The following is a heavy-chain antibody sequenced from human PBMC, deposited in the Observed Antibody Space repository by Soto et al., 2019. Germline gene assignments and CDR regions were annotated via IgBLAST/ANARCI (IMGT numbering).Heavy chain of an antibody. V-gene: IGHV4-59*01. D-gene: IGHD3-3*01. CDR2: IYYSGST. CDR3: ARDGGFYYVMDV. J-gene: IGHJ6*02. Sequence: QVQLQESGPGLVKPSETLSLTCTVSGGSIGSYYWNWIRQPPGKGLEWSGYIYYSGSTNYNPSLMSRVTISVDTSKNQFSLKLSYVTAADTAVYYCARDGGFYYVMDVWGQGTTVTVSS. CDR1: GGSIGSYY.